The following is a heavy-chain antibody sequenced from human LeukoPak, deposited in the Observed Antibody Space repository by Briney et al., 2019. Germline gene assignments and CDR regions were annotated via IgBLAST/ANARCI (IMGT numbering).Heavy chain of an antibody. CDR1: GFTFSSYS. J-gene: IGHJ4*02. Sequence: GGSLRLSCAASGFTFSSYSMNWVRQAPGKGLEWVSSISSSSYIYYADSVKGRFTISRDNAKKSLYLQMNSLRAQDTAVYYCAGRGYIDGGFDYWGQGTLVTVSS. CDR3: AGRGYIDGGFDY. D-gene: IGHD3-16*01. CDR2: ISSSSYI. V-gene: IGHV3-21*01.